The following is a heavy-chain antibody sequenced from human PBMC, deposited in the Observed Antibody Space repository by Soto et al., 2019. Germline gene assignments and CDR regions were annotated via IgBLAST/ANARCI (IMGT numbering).Heavy chain of an antibody. D-gene: IGHD2-2*03. J-gene: IGHJ6*03. Sequence: GGSLRLPCAASGFTFSSYSMNWVRQAPGKGLEWVSYISSSSSTIYYADSVKGRFTISRDNAKNSLYLQMNSLRAEDTAVYYCARAENMDGPYYYMDVWGKGTTVTVSS. CDR1: GFTFSSYS. V-gene: IGHV3-48*01. CDR2: ISSSSSTI. CDR3: ARAENMDGPYYYMDV.